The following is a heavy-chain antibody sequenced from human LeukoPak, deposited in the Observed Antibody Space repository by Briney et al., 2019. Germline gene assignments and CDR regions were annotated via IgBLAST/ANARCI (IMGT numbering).Heavy chain of an antibody. CDR3: AKDYYGSSTPL. V-gene: IGHV3-23*01. J-gene: IGHJ4*02. D-gene: IGHD6-6*01. Sequence: GGSLRLSCAASGFTFSSYAMSWVRQAPGKGLEWVSAISGSGGSTYYADSVKGRFTISRDNSKNTPYLQMNSLRAEDTAVYYCAKDYYGSSTPLWGQGTLVTVSS. CDR2: ISGSGGST. CDR1: GFTFSSYA.